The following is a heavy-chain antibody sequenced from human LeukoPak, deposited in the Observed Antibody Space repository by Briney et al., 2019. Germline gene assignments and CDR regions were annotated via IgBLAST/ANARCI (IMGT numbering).Heavy chain of an antibody. CDR3: ARDNEVTARSFDY. CDR2: IYTTGST. Sequence: PSETLSLTCTVSGGSISSYFWSWIRQPAGKGLEWIGRIYTTGSTNYNPSLKSRVTMSVDTSKNQFSLKLTSVTAADTAVYYCARDNEVTARSFDYWGQGTLVTVSS. J-gene: IGHJ4*02. D-gene: IGHD6-6*01. CDR1: GGSISSYF. V-gene: IGHV4-4*07.